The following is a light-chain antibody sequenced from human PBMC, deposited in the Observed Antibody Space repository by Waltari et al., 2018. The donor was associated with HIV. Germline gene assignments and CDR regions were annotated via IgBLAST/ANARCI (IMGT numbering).Light chain of an antibody. J-gene: IGLJ2*01. CDR2: QDS. CDR1: KMGDKY. Sequence: SYELTQPSSVSVSPGQTASITCSVDKMGDKYACWYQQKPGQSPVLVIYQDSKRPSGIPERFSGSNSGNTATLTISGTQAMDEADYYCQAWDSSTVVFGGGTKLTVL. CDR3: QAWDSSTVV. V-gene: IGLV3-1*01.